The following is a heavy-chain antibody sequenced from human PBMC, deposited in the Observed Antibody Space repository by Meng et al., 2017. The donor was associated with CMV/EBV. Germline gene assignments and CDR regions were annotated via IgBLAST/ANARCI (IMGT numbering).Heavy chain of an antibody. D-gene: IGHD5-12*01. CDR3: AREGALAYFDY. CDR1: GFTLAELS. Sequence: QGQLVRVGGEGKKLGAEVKASCKVSGFTLAELSMHWVRQAPGKGLEWMGGFDPEDGETIYAQKFQGRVTMTEDTSTDTAYMELSSLRSEDTAVYYCAREGALAYFDYWGQGTLVTVSS. V-gene: IGHV1-24*01. CDR2: FDPEDGET. J-gene: IGHJ4*02.